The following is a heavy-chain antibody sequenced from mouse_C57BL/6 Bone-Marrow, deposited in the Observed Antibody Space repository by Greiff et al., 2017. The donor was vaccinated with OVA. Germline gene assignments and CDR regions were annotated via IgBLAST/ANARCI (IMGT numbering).Heavy chain of an antibody. CDR2: IYPGDGDT. CDR1: GYAFSSSW. Sequence: QVQLKESGPELVKPGASVKISCKASGYAFSSSWMNWVKQRPGKGLEWIGRIYPGDGDTNYNGKFKGKATLTADKSSSTAYMQLSSLTSEDSAVYFCAPTTVVAPLDYWGQGTTLTVSS. V-gene: IGHV1-82*01. CDR3: APTTVVAPLDY. J-gene: IGHJ2*01. D-gene: IGHD1-1*01.